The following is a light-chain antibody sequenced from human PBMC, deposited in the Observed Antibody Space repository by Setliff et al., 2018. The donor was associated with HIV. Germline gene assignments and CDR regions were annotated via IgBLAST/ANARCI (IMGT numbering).Light chain of an antibody. CDR1: NSDIGTYDL. J-gene: IGLJ1*01. Sequence: QSALAQPASVSGPPGQAITISCTGNNSDIGTYDLVSWYQQHPGRAPKLTIFEVKRRPSGVSNRFSGSMSGNTASLTISGLQAEDEATYFCSSYTGSDTFDVFGTGTKVTVL. V-gene: IGLV2-23*02. CDR2: EVK. CDR3: SSYTGSDTFDV.